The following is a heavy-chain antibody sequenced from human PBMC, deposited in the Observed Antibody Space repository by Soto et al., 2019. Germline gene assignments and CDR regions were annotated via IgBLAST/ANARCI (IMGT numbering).Heavy chain of an antibody. CDR1: GYTFTNSS. CDR2: INLNSGDT. Sequence: ASVKVSCKTSGYTFTNSSMHWVRQAPGQGLEWMGWINLNSGDTNYAEKFRGRVTMTRDTSIITAYMELTRLKSDDTAVYYCARDMGGYALYGPETWGQGTLVNVSS. V-gene: IGHV1-2*02. J-gene: IGHJ4*02. CDR3: ARDMGGYALYGPET. D-gene: IGHD5-12*01.